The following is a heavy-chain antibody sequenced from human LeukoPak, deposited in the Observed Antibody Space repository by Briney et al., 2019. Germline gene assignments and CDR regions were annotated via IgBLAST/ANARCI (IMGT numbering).Heavy chain of an antibody. V-gene: IGHV3-7*01. CDR3: ARAAFDWLFYFDY. Sequence: PGGSLRLSCAASGFTFSNYWMTWVRQAPGKGLEWVANIKQDGTEKYYVESVKGRCTISRDNAKSSLYLQMYSLRAEDAAVYYCARAAFDWLFYFDYWGQGALVTVSS. CDR2: IKQDGTEK. J-gene: IGHJ4*02. D-gene: IGHD3-9*01. CDR1: GFTFSNYW.